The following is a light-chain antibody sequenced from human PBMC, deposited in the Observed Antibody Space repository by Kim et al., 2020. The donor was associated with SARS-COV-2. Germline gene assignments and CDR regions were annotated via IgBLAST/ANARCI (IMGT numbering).Light chain of an antibody. CDR1: SSSFANNY. CDR3: GAWDSRLSAYV. Sequence: GQKVSISCSGSSSSFANNYVSWYQHLPGTAPKLLIYDNNQRPSGIPDRFSGSKSGTSATLGITGLQTEDEADYYCGAWDSRLSAYVFGSGTKVTVL. CDR2: DNN. J-gene: IGLJ1*01. V-gene: IGLV1-51*01.